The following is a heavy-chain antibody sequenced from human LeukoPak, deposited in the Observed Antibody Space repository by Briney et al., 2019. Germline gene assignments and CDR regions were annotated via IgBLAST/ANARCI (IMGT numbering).Heavy chain of an antibody. CDR2: IYHSGST. CDR3: ARGWELPYYFDY. D-gene: IGHD1-26*01. Sequence: SETPSLTCTVSGGSISSSSYYWGWIRQPPGKGLEWIGYIYHSGSTYYNPSLKSRVTISVDRSKNQFSLKLSSVTAADTAVYYCARGWELPYYFDYWGQGTLVTVSS. J-gene: IGHJ4*02. V-gene: IGHV4-30-2*01. CDR1: GGSISSSSYY.